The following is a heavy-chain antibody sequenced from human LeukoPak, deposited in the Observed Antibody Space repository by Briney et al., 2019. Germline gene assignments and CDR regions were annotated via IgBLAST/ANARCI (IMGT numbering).Heavy chain of an antibody. Sequence: PGGSLRLACAASGFTVSSNSMTWVRQAPGKGLEWVSSIYSGGSTFYADSVKGRFTISRDSSKNTLYLQMNSLRVEDTAVYYCARIIVAHFDPWGQGTLVTVSP. D-gene: IGHD5-12*01. V-gene: IGHV3-66*01. J-gene: IGHJ5*02. CDR2: IYSGGST. CDR3: ARIIVAHFDP. CDR1: GFTVSSNS.